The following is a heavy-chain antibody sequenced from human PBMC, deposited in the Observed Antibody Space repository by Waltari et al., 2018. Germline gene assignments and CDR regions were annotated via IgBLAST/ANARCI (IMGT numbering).Heavy chain of an antibody. V-gene: IGHV4-34*01. CDR1: GGSFSGYY. CDR3: ARASVRYFDWPSADGDAFDI. J-gene: IGHJ3*02. D-gene: IGHD3-9*01. CDR2: INHSGST. Sequence: QVQLQQWGAGLLKPSETLSLTCTVYGGSFSGYYWSWIRQPPGKGLEWIGEINHSGSTNYNPSLKSRVTISVDTSKNQFSLKLSSVTAADTAVYYCARASVRYFDWPSADGDAFDIWGQGTMVTVSS.